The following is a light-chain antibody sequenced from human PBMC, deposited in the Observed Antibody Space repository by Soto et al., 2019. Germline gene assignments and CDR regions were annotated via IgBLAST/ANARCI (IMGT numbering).Light chain of an antibody. J-gene: IGKJ3*01. CDR2: KAS. Sequence: DIQMTQSPSTLSASVGDRVTITCRASQSISSWLAWYQQKPGKAPKLLIYKASSLESGVPSRFSGSGSGTEFTLTISSLQPDDFATYYFQQYNSYPFPFGPGTKVDIK. V-gene: IGKV1-5*03. CDR1: QSISSW. CDR3: QQYNSYPFP.